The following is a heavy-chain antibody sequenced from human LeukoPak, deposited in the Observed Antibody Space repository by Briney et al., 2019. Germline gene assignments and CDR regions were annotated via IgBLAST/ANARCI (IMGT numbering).Heavy chain of an antibody. D-gene: IGHD3-10*01. J-gene: IGHJ4*02. CDR3: GKDYHLTGYYGPLHS. Sequence: GGSLRLSCAASGFTFTDYGIHWVRQAPGKGLEWVAVISNDGTNKNYADSLKGRFTISRDNSKNTVFLQVNTLSPADTAVYYCGKDYHLTGYYGPLHSWAQGTLVTVS. CDR2: ISNDGTNK. CDR1: GFTFTDYG. V-gene: IGHV3-30*18.